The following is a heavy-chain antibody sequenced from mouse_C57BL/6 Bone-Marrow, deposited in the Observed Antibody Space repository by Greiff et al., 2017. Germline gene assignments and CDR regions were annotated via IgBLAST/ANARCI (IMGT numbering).Heavy chain of an antibody. CDR3: ARGNLLLRQAWFAY. CDR1: GYSFTGYY. V-gene: IGHV1-31*01. CDR2: IYPYNGVS. J-gene: IGHJ3*01. D-gene: IGHD1-1*01. Sequence: VQLQQSGPALVKPGASVKISCKASGYSFTGYYMHWVKQSHGNILDWIGYIYPYNGVSSYNQKFKGKATLTVDKSSSTAYMELRSLTSEDSAVYYCARGNLLLRQAWFAYWGQGTLVTVSA.